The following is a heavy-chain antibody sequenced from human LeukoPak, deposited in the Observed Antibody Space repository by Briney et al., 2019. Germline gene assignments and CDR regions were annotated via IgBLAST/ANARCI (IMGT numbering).Heavy chain of an antibody. Sequence: GASVKVSCKASGYTFTSYGISWVRQAPGQGLEWLGWISTYNGNTHYAQKLQGRVTMTTDTSTSTAYMELRSLRSDDTAVYYCARDPRPYSSNWFDPWGQGTLVTVSS. CDR2: ISTYNGNT. D-gene: IGHD6-13*01. V-gene: IGHV1-18*01. CDR3: ARDPRPYSSNWFDP. J-gene: IGHJ5*02. CDR1: GYTFTSYG.